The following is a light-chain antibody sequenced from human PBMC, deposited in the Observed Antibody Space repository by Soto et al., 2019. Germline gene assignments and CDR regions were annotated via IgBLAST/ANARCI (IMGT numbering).Light chain of an antibody. V-gene: IGLV2-14*01. CDR1: SSDVGGYDY. CDR3: SSYSISTAYL. Sequence: QSALTQPASVSGSPGQSITISCTGTSSDVGGYDYVSWYQLHPGKAPKLMIFEVSNRPSGVSYRFSGSKSGNTASLTISGLQAEDEADYFRSSYSISTAYLFGTGTKGTVL. CDR2: EVS. J-gene: IGLJ1*01.